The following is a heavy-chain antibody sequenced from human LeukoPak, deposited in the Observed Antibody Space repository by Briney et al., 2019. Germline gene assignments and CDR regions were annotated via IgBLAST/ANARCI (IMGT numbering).Heavy chain of an antibody. D-gene: IGHD3-3*01. CDR1: GFTFSTYS. J-gene: IGHJ4*02. CDR2: INSRSSAI. CDR3: VKGVGHFDFWSGYSR. V-gene: IGHV3-48*04. Sequence: GGSLRLSCAASGFTFSTYSMSWGRQAPGKGLERISDINSRSSAIYYADSVKGGITISRDNAKNSLYLQMNSLRAEDTAVYYCVKGVGHFDFWSGYSRWGQGTLVTVSS.